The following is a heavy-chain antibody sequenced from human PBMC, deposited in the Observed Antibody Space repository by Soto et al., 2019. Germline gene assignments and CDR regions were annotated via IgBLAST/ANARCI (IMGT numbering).Heavy chain of an antibody. CDR2: ISAHNGNT. D-gene: IGHD4-17*01. CDR1: GYTFTSYG. V-gene: IGHV1-18*01. CDR3: ARGTYGDY. J-gene: IGHJ4*02. Sequence: QVHLVQSGAEVKKPGASVKVSCKASGYTFTSYGITWVRQAPGQGLEWMGWISAHNGNTDYAQKLQGRVIVTRDTSTSTAYTERRSLRSDDTAVYYCARGTYGDYGGQGALVTVSS.